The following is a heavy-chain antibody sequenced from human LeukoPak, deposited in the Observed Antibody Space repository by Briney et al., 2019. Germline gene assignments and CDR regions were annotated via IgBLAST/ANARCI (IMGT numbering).Heavy chain of an antibody. D-gene: IGHD3-10*01. J-gene: IGHJ5*02. Sequence: PGGSLRLSCAASGFTVSSNYMTWVRQAPGQGLEWVSVIYSGGSTYYADSVKGRFTISRDNSKNTLYLQMNSLRAEDTAVYYCARAHGESWFDPWGQGTLVTVSS. V-gene: IGHV3-66*01. CDR2: IYSGGST. CDR3: ARAHGESWFDP. CDR1: GFTVSSNY.